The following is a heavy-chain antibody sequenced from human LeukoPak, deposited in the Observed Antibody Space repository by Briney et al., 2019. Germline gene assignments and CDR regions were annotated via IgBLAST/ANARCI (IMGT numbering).Heavy chain of an antibody. V-gene: IGHV3-30*02. D-gene: IGHD5-18*01. Sequence: GGSLRLSCAASGFTFSSYGMHWVRQAPGKGLEWVAFIRYDGSNKYYADSVKGRFTISRDNSKNTLYLQMNSLRAEDTAVYYCAKDLAGGIQLGRFGPWGQGTLVTVSS. CDR3: AKDLAGGIQLGRFGP. CDR1: GFTFSSYG. CDR2: IRYDGSNK. J-gene: IGHJ5*02.